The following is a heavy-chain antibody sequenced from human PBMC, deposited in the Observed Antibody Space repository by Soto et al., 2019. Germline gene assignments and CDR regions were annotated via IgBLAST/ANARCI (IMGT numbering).Heavy chain of an antibody. D-gene: IGHD3-9*01. V-gene: IGHV4-30-2*01. Sequence: SETLSLTCAVSGGSISSGGYSWSWIRQPPGKGLEWIGYIYHSGSTYYNPSLKSRVTISVDRSKNQFSLKLSSVTAADTAVYYCARNNYDILTGYYPLDYWGQGTLVTVSS. J-gene: IGHJ4*02. CDR3: ARNNYDILTGYYPLDY. CDR2: IYHSGST. CDR1: GGSISSGGYS.